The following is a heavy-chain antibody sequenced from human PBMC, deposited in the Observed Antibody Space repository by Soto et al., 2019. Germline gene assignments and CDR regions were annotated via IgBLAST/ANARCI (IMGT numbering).Heavy chain of an antibody. V-gene: IGHV1-18*04. D-gene: IGHD2-21*02. CDR1: GYTFTSYG. J-gene: IGHJ4*02. CDR2: ISAYNGNT. Sequence: GASVKVSCKASGYTFTSYGISWVRQAPGQGLEWMGWISAYNGNTNYAQKLQGRVTMTTDTSTSTAYMELRSLRSDDTTVYYCARGAWAQHIVVVTAITYFDYWGQGTLVTVSS. CDR3: ARGAWAQHIVVVTAITYFDY.